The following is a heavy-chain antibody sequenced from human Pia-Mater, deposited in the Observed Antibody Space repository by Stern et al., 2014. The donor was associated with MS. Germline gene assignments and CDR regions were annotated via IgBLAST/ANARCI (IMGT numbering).Heavy chain of an antibody. D-gene: IGHD6-13*01. CDR3: VRDQGGIAAS. J-gene: IGHJ4*02. Sequence: VQLVESGAEVKKPGSSMKGSCQASGDSFSTIEISWVRQAPGQGLEWLGGISPLFGTTNYAQKVQGRVTIIADVSTSTVNMELVSLRLEDTAVYYCVRDQGGIAASWGQGTLVTVSS. CDR2: ISPLFGTT. V-gene: IGHV1-69*01. CDR1: GDSFSTIE.